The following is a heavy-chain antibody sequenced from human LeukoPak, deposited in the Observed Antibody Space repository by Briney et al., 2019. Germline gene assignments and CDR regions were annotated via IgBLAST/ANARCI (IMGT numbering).Heavy chain of an antibody. V-gene: IGHV3-30*04. J-gene: IGHJ4*02. Sequence: GRSLRLSCAASGFTFSSYAMHWVRQAPGKGLEWVAVISYDGSNKYYADSVKGRFTISRDNSKNTLYLQMNSLRAEDTAVYYCARDKFDILTGIFDYWGRGTLVTVSS. CDR3: ARDKFDILTGIFDY. CDR2: ISYDGSNK. CDR1: GFTFSSYA. D-gene: IGHD3-9*01.